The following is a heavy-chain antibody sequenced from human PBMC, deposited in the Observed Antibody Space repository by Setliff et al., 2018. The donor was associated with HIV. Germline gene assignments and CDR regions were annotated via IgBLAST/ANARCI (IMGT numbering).Heavy chain of an antibody. D-gene: IGHD3-3*01. V-gene: IGHV4-34*01. CDR2: INHDRTT. CDR1: GGSFSGYY. J-gene: IGHJ6*03. Sequence: PSETLSLTCAVYGGSFSGYYWSWIRQPPGKGLEWIREINHDRTTNYNPSLKSRVTISVDTSKNQFSLTLNSVTAAVTAVYYCARGSRQLTIFGVVFKTNYYFMDVWGKGTAVTVSS. CDR3: ARGSRQLTIFGVVFKTNYYFMDV.